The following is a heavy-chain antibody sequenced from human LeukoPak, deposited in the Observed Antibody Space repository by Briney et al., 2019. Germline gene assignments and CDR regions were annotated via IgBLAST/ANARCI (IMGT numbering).Heavy chain of an antibody. Sequence: GGSLRLSCAASGFTFSSYSMNWVRQAPGKGLERVSSISSSSSYIYYADSVKGRFTISRDNAKNSLYLQMNSLRAEDTAVYYCARDEGDCSSTSCPNWFDPWGQGTLVTVSS. D-gene: IGHD2-2*01. CDR3: ARDEGDCSSTSCPNWFDP. CDR1: GFTFSSYS. J-gene: IGHJ5*02. V-gene: IGHV3-21*01. CDR2: ISSSSSYI.